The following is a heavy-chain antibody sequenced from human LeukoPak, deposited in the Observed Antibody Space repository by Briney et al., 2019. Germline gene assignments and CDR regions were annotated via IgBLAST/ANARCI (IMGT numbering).Heavy chain of an antibody. J-gene: IGHJ4*02. CDR3: ARDRWAGYSYGLDY. D-gene: IGHD5-18*01. Sequence: SETLSLTCTVSGGSISSYYWNWVRQPPGKGLEWIGYIFYSGSTKYAPSLESRVTISLDTSQNQFSLKLSSVTAADTAVYYCARDRWAGYSYGLDYWGQGTLVTVSS. CDR1: GGSISSYY. CDR2: IFYSGST. V-gene: IGHV4-59*12.